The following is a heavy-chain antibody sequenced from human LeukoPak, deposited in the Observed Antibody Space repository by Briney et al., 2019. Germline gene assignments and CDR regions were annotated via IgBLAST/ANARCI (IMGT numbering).Heavy chain of an antibody. CDR3: ASGKQGGAFDL. CDR2: IYYSGST. D-gene: IGHD1-26*01. Sequence: SETLSLTCTVSGGSISSSSYYWGWIRQPPGKGLEWIGSIYYSGSTYYNPSLKSRVSMSVDTSKNQISLKLTSVTAADTSVYFCASGKQGGAFDLWGLGTTVTVSS. CDR1: GGSISSSSYY. V-gene: IGHV4-39*01. J-gene: IGHJ3*01.